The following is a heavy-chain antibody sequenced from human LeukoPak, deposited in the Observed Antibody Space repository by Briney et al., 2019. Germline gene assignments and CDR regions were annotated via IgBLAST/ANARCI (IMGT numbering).Heavy chain of an antibody. V-gene: IGHV3-9*03. J-gene: IGHJ4*02. CDR1: GFTFDDYA. CDR3: ARGRSIAVAGYLDY. CDR2: ISWNSGSI. D-gene: IGHD6-19*01. Sequence: PGGSLRLSCAASGFTFDDYAMHWVRQAPGKGLEWASGISWNSGSIGYADSVKGRFTISRDNAKNSLYLQMNSLRGEDMALYYCARGRSIAVAGYLDYWGQGTLVTVSS.